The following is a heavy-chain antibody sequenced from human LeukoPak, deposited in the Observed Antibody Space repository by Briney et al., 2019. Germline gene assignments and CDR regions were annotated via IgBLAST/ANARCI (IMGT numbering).Heavy chain of an antibody. V-gene: IGHV3-11*01. Sequence: GGSLRLSCAASGFTFSDYYMSWIRQAPGKGLEWVSYISSSGSTIYYADSVKGRFTISRDNAKNSLYLQMNSLRAEDTAVYYCARSPRGCSYNTWFDPWGQGTLVTVSS. D-gene: IGHD5-18*01. J-gene: IGHJ5*02. CDR3: ARSPRGCSYNTWFDP. CDR2: ISSSGSTI. CDR1: GFTFSDYY.